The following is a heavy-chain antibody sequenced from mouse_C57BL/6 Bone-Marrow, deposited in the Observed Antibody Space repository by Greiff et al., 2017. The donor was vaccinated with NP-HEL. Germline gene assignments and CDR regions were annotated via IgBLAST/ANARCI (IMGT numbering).Heavy chain of an antibody. CDR2: IYPGSGST. V-gene: IGHV1-55*01. CDR3: ARRDTPVTGWFAY. D-gene: IGHD2-5*01. J-gene: IGHJ3*01. Sequence: VQLQQPGAELVKPGASVKMSCKASGYTFTSYWITWVKQRPGQGLEWIGDIYPGSGSTNYNEKFKSKATLTVDTSSSTAYMQLSSLTSEDSAVYYCARRDTPVTGWFAYWGQGTLVTVSA. CDR1: GYTFTSYW.